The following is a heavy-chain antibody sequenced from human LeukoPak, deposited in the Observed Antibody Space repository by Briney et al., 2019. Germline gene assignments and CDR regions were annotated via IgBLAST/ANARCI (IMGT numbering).Heavy chain of an antibody. CDR1: GGSIITRSFY. D-gene: IGHD4-17*01. V-gene: IGHV4-39*01. CDR2: IYYSGST. J-gene: IGHJ4*02. Sequence: SETLSLTCTVSGGSIITRSFYWGWIRQPPGKGLEWIGSIYYSGSTYYNPSLKSRVTIPVDTSKNQFSLKLSSVTAADTAVFYCARHDYSDDEPNSFDYWGQGTLVTVSS. CDR3: ARHDYSDDEPNSFDY.